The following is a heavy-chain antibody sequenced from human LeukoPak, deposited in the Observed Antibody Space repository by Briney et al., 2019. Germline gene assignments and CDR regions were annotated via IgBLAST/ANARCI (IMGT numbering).Heavy chain of an antibody. D-gene: IGHD6-19*01. CDR1: GFTFSSYW. Sequence: GGSLRLSCAASGFTFSSYWMSWVRQAPGKGLEWVANIKQDGSEKYYVDSVKGRFTISRGNAKNSLYLQMNSLRAEDTAVYYCARDSSGWYRHQKTWGQGTLVTVSS. CDR3: ARDSSGWYRHQKT. CDR2: IKQDGSEK. J-gene: IGHJ5*02. V-gene: IGHV3-7*01.